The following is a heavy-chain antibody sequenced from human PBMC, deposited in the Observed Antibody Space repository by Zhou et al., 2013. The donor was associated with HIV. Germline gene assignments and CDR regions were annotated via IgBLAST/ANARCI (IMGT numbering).Heavy chain of an antibody. CDR2: IIPFFGKA. CDR3: ARDAPPNYYDSSGYYPDAFDI. CDR1: GGTFSSYA. D-gene: IGHD3-22*01. J-gene: IGHJ3*02. V-gene: IGHV1-69*12. Sequence: QVQLVQSGAEVKQPGSSVQVSCKVSGGTFSSYAISWVRQAPGQGLEWMGGIIPFFGKANYAQKFQARVTITADESTSTAYMELSSLRSEDTAVYYCARDAPPNYYDSSGYYPDAFDIWGQGTMVTVSS.